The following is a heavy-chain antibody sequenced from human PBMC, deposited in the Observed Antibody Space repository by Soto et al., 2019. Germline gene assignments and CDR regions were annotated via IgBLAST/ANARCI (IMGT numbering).Heavy chain of an antibody. Sequence: PSETLSLTCTVSGGSISSHSNYWSWIRQHPGKGPEWIGYIYYDGRTYFNPSLQSRLSMSVGTSENQFSLKLSSLTAADTAVYFCARGNPIFDSSGLAFDYWGPGTLVTVSS. J-gene: IGHJ4*02. CDR3: ARGNPIFDSSGLAFDY. CDR1: GGSISSHSNY. D-gene: IGHD3-22*01. CDR2: IYYDGRT. V-gene: IGHV4-31*03.